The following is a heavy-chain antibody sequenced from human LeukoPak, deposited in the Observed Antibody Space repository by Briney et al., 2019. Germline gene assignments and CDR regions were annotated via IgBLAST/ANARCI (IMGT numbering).Heavy chain of an antibody. CDR3: ARAYYDILTGRGGGFDL. D-gene: IGHD3-9*01. J-gene: IGHJ2*01. CDR1: GFTFSSYE. V-gene: IGHV3-48*03. CDR2: ISSSGSTI. Sequence: PGGSLRLSCAASGFTFSSYEMNWVRQAPGKGLEWVSYISSSGSTIYYADSVKGRFTISRDNAKNSLYLQMNSLRAEDTAVYYCARAYYDILTGRGGGFDLWGRGTLVTVSS.